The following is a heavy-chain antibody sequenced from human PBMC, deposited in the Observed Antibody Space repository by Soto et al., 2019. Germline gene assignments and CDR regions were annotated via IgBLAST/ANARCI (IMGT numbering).Heavy chain of an antibody. CDR1: GGSISSYY. CDR3: ARAWVFWSGYYKSYYYYYMDV. J-gene: IGHJ6*03. Sequence: SETLSLTCTVSGGSISSYYWSWIRQPPGKGLEWIGYIYYSGSTNYNPSLKSRVTISVDTSKNQFSLKLSSVTAADTAVYYCARAWVFWSGYYKSYYYYYMDVWGKGTTVTVSS. V-gene: IGHV4-59*08. D-gene: IGHD3-3*01. CDR2: IYYSGST.